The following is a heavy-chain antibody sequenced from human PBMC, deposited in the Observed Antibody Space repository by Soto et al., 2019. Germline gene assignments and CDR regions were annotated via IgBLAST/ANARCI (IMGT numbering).Heavy chain of an antibody. Sequence: GGSLRLSCAASGFTFSSYWMHWVRQAPGKGLVWVLRINPDGSATNYADSVKGRFTISRDNAKNTLYLQMNSLRAEDTAVFYCGRGGSDSPMAPGYWGQGTLVTVSS. CDR2: INPDGSAT. CDR3: GRGGSDSPMAPGY. CDR1: GFTFSSYW. V-gene: IGHV3-74*01. J-gene: IGHJ4*02. D-gene: IGHD5-18*01.